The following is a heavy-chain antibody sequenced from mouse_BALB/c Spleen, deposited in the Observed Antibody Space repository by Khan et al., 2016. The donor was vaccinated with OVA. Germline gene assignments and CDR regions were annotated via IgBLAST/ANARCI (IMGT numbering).Heavy chain of an antibody. CDR2: ISPNSDGS. Sequence: IQLVQSGPELVKPGASVKMSCKASGYTFTSYVMHWVKQKPRQGLEWIGYISPNSDGSKYNEKFRGKATLTSDKSSSTAYMELSSLTSEDSVVYYCLRSLFYYGSAYEGFAYWGQGTLVTVSA. D-gene: IGHD1-1*01. J-gene: IGHJ3*01. V-gene: IGHV1S136*01. CDR3: LRSLFYYGSAYEGFAY. CDR1: GYTFTSYV.